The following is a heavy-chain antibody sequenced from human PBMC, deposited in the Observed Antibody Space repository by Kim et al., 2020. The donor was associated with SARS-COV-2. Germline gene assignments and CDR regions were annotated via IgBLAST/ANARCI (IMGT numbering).Heavy chain of an antibody. D-gene: IGHD3-10*01. CDR1: GFTFSSYA. Sequence: GGSLRLSCAASGFTFSSYAMSWVRQAPGKGLEWVSAISGSGGSTYYADSVKGRFTISRDNSKNTLYLQMNSLRAEDTAVYYCAKDPWFGESGPLYFDYWGQGTLVTVSS. CDR3: AKDPWFGESGPLYFDY. J-gene: IGHJ4*02. V-gene: IGHV3-23*01. CDR2: ISGSGGST.